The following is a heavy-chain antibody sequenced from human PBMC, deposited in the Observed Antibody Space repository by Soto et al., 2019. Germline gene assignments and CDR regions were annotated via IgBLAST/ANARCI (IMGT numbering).Heavy chain of an antibody. J-gene: IGHJ6*02. CDR2: ISYDGSNK. Sequence: SLGPSFLASGVPLIRYCMHRVRTAPVTGLEWVSVISYDGSNKYYADSVKGRFTISRDNSKNTLYLQMNSLRAEDTAVYDGAKGALWFGVSAWGMDVCGLGTSVYVS. V-gene: IGHV3-30*18. CDR3: AKGALWFGVSAWGMDV. CDR1: GVPLIRYC. D-gene: IGHD3-10*01.